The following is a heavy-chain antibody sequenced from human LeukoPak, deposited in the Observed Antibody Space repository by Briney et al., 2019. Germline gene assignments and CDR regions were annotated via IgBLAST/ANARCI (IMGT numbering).Heavy chain of an antibody. V-gene: IGHV3-7*01. CDR3: AGVPTHSRGRHVQALDP. J-gene: IGHJ5*02. CDR1: GFTFSSYW. D-gene: IGHD6-19*01. CDR2: INQDGSEK. Sequence: GGSLRLSCAASGFTFSSYWMSWVRQAPGKRPEWVANINQDGSEKYYVDSVKGRFTVSRDNAKNSLFLQMNGLRAEDTALYYCAGVPTHSRGRHVQALDPWGQGTLVTVSS.